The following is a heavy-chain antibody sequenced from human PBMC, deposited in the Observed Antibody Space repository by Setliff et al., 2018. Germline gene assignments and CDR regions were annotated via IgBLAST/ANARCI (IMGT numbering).Heavy chain of an antibody. J-gene: IGHJ4*02. Sequence: PGGSLRLSCAASGFTFDDYAMHWVRQAPGKGLEWVSGISWNSGSIGYADSVKGRFTISRDNAKNSLYLQMNSLRVEDTAFYNCVKDLGAWGGWELPKGIDSWGQGTLVTVSS. CDR1: GFTFDDYA. V-gene: IGHV3-9*01. D-gene: IGHD1-26*01. CDR3: VKDLGAWGGWELPKGIDS. CDR2: ISWNSGSI.